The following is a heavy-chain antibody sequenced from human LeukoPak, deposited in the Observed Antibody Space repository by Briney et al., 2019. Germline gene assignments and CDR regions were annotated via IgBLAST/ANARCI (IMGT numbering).Heavy chain of an antibody. J-gene: IGHJ4*02. CDR2: IRYDGSNK. CDR3: AKDLIVVVPAAMNNFDY. D-gene: IGHD2-2*01. Sequence: GGSLRLSCAASGFTFSSYGMHWVRQAPGKGLEWVAFIRYDGSNKYYADSVKGRFTISRDNSKNTLYLQMNSLRAEDTAVHYCAKDLIVVVPAAMNNFDYWGQGTLVTVSS. V-gene: IGHV3-30*02. CDR1: GFTFSSYG.